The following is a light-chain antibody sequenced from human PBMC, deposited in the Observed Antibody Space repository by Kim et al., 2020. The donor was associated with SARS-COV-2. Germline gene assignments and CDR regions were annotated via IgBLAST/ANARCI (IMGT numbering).Light chain of an antibody. CDR1: QGNSNN. V-gene: IGKV1-27*01. CDR3: QNYNGESWT. Sequence: APVGDTVTMASRADQGNSNNLAWYQQKTGKPPQILIYEASALQAEVPSRLSRSKAGTHTTHTSSRLQPEDLATYHCQNYNGESWTVDPGNKVDI. CDR2: EAS. J-gene: IGKJ1*01.